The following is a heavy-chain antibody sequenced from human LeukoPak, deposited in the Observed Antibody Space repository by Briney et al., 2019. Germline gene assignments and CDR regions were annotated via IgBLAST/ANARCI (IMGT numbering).Heavy chain of an antibody. CDR3: ARGSVSSSWRYYYYMDV. Sequence: PGGSLRLSCAASGFTFSSYWMSWVRQAPGKGLEWVANIKQDGSEKYYVDSVKGRFTISRDNAKNSLYLQMNSLRAEDTAVYYCARGSVSSSWRYYYYMDVWGKGTTVTVSS. J-gene: IGHJ6*03. CDR2: IKQDGSEK. CDR1: GFTFSSYW. V-gene: IGHV3-7*01. D-gene: IGHD6-6*01.